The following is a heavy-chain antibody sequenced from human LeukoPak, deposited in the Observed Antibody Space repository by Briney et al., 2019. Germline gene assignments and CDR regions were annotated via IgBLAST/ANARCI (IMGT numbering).Heavy chain of an antibody. CDR2: ISGSGGST. CDR1: GFTFSSYA. CDR3: AKEMVRGVILTHFDY. V-gene: IGHV3-23*01. J-gene: IGHJ4*02. D-gene: IGHD3-10*01. Sequence: GGSLRLSCAASGFTFSSYAMSWARQAPGKGLEWVSAISGSGGSTYYADSVKGRFTISRDNSKNTLYLQMNSLRAEDTAVYYCAKEMVRGVILTHFDYWGQGTLVTVSS.